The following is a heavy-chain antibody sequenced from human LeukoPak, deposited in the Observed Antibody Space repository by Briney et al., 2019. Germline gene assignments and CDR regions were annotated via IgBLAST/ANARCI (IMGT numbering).Heavy chain of an antibody. V-gene: IGHV3-33*01. CDR2: IWYDGGNK. Sequence: PGGSLRLSCAASGFTFSSYGMHWVRQAPGKGLEWVAVIWYDGGNKYYAASVKGRFTITRDNPKNTLYLQMNSLRAEDTAVYYCARDIGRGNSPFDFWGQGTLVTVSS. J-gene: IGHJ4*02. CDR3: ARDIGRGNSPFDF. D-gene: IGHD4-23*01. CDR1: GFTFSSYG.